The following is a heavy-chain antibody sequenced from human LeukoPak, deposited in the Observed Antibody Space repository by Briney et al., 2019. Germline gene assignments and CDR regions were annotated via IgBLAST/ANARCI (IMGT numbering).Heavy chain of an antibody. D-gene: IGHD4-11*01. Sequence: GASVNVSCKASGFSFTSFGVTWVRQAPGQGREWMGWISTYTGVTHYAEKSEDRVTMSIDTSTTTAYMELRSLRYDDTAVYYCARDSDYSGNGNGDWFDPWGQGTVVTVSS. CDR1: GFSFTSFG. CDR3: ARDSDYSGNGNGDWFDP. J-gene: IGHJ5*02. V-gene: IGHV1-18*04. CDR2: ISTYTGVT.